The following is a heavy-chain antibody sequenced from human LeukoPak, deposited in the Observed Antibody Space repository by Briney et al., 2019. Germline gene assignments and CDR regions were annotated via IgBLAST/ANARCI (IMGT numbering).Heavy chain of an antibody. CDR2: IRYDGSNK. D-gene: IGHD1-14*01. Sequence: GGSLRLSCAASGFTFSSYGMHWARQAPGKGLEWVAFIRYDGSNKYYADSVKGRFTISRDNSKYTLYLQMNSLRAEDTSIYFCAKDTTPPKAGFDPWGQGTLVTVSS. CDR3: AKDTTPPKAGFDP. V-gene: IGHV3-30*02. CDR1: GFTFSSYG. J-gene: IGHJ5*02.